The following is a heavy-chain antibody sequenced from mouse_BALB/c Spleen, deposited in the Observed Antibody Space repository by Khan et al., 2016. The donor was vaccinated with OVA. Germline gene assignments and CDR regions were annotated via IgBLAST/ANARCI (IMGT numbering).Heavy chain of an antibody. D-gene: IGHD6-1*01. J-gene: IGHJ1*01. V-gene: IGHV14-3*02. Sequence: VRLQQSGAELVKPGASVKLSCTASGFNIKDTYMHWVKQRPEQGLEWIGRIAPANGNPKYDPKFHGQVTIKADTSSNTAYLQLSSLTSEDTAVYFCARPSDDPRNFDVWGAGTTVTVSS. CDR1: GFNIKDTY. CDR3: ARPSDDPRNFDV. CDR2: IAPANGNP.